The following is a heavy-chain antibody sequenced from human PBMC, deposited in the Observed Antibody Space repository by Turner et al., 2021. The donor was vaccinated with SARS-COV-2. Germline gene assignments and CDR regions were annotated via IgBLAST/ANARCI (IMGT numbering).Heavy chain of an antibody. CDR3: ARDRGPYGMDV. J-gene: IGHJ6*02. CDR2: IYSGGST. CDR1: GLTVSSNY. Sequence: EVQLVESGGDLVQPGGSMRLSCAASGLTVSSNYMSWVRQAPGKGREWVSVIYSGGSTVYADSVKGRFTISRHKSKNTLYLQMNSLRAEDTAVYYFARDRGPYGMDVWGQGTTVTVSS. V-gene: IGHV3-53*04.